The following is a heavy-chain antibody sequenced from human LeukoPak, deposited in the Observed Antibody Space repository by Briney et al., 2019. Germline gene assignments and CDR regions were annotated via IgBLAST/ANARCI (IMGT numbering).Heavy chain of an antibody. V-gene: IGHV1-2*02. Sequence: ASLKVSCKASGYTFTDDYIHWVRQAPGQGLEWMGWINVNSGGTNYAQKFYARVTMTRDTSISTAYMELSRLRSDDTAVFYCARCGDGLPCDFDYWGQGTLVTVSS. CDR1: GYTFTDDY. CDR2: INVNSGGT. CDR3: ARCGDGLPCDFDY. D-gene: IGHD3-10*01. J-gene: IGHJ4*02.